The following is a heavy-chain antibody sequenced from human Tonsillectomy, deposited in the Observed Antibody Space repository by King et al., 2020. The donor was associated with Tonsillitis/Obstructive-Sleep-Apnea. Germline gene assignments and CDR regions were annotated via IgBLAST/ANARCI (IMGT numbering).Heavy chain of an antibody. Sequence: VQLVESGGGLVQPGGSLRLSCAASGFTFSSYWMSWVRQAPGKGLEWVANIKQDGSEKYYVDSVKGRFTISRDNAKNSLYLQMNSLRAEDTAVYYCAREGGSGGYWEYYFDYWGQGTLVTVSS. CDR1: GFTFSSYW. D-gene: IGHD1-26*01. J-gene: IGHJ4*02. CDR2: IKQDGSEK. CDR3: AREGGSGGYWEYYFDY. V-gene: IGHV3-7*01.